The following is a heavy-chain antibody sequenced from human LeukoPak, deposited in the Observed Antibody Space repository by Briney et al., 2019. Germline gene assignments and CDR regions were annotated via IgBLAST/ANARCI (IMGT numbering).Heavy chain of an antibody. CDR3: ARPVDTAMSDPSFDY. D-gene: IGHD5-18*01. V-gene: IGHV3-33*01. CDR1: GFTFSSYG. Sequence: GGSLRLSCAASGFTFSSYGMHWVRQAPGKGLEWVAVIWYDGSNKYYADSVKGRFTISRDNSKNTLYLQMNSLRAEDTAVYYCARPVDTAMSDPSFDYWGQGTLVTVSS. CDR2: IWYDGSNK. J-gene: IGHJ4*02.